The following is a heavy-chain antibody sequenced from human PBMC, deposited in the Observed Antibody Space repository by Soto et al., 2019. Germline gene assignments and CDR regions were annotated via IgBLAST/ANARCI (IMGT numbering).Heavy chain of an antibody. J-gene: IGHJ4*02. CDR2: ISGSGGST. Sequence: PGGSLTLSCAASGFTFSSYAMSWVRQAPGKGLEWVSAISGSGGSTYYADSVKGRFTISRDNSKNTLYLQMNSLRAEDTAVYYCAKSAHFLRALPYDYWGQGTLVTVSS. D-gene: IGHD2-21*02. CDR1: GFTFSSYA. CDR3: AKSAHFLRALPYDY. V-gene: IGHV3-23*01.